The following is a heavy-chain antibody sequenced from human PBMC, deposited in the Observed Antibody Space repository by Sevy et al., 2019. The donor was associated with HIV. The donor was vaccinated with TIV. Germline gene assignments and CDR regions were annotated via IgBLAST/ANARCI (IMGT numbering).Heavy chain of an antibody. Sequence: EGSLRLSCTASGFTFSTYAMYWVRQAPGKGLEWVAVISYDGNNKDYADSVKGRFTVSRDNSKNTLYLQMNSLRAEDTAVYYCASHYYDSTGYYYPLDYWGQGTLVTVSS. CDR3: ASHYYDSTGYYYPLDY. D-gene: IGHD3-22*01. V-gene: IGHV3-30*04. CDR1: GFTFSTYA. J-gene: IGHJ4*02. CDR2: ISYDGNNK.